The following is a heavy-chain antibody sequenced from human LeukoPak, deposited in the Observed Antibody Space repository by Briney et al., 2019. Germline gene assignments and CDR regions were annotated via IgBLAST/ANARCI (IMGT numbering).Heavy chain of an antibody. D-gene: IGHD3-22*01. CDR3: AKVSYYYDSSGYYPFDY. Sequence: GGSLRLSCAASGFTFSSYWMHWVRQAPGKGLEWVSAISGSGGSTYYADSVKGRFTISRDNSKNTLYLQMNSLRAEDTAVYYCAKVSYYYDSSGYYPFDYWGQGTLVTVSS. CDR1: GFTFSSYW. J-gene: IGHJ4*02. CDR2: ISGSGGST. V-gene: IGHV3-23*01.